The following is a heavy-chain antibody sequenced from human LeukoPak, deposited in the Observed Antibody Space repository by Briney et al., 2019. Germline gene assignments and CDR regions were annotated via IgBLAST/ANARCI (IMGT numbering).Heavy chain of an antibody. V-gene: IGHV3-23*03. CDR1: GFTFRDYG. CDR2: INNAGVKT. Sequence: PGGSLRLSCAASGFTFRDYGMSWVGQAPGKGVEWVSSINNAGVKTHYADSVKGRFTISRENSKNTLYLQINRVRAEDTAVYYCSPQLWDHPGPWGQGTLVSVSS. D-gene: IGHD3-16*01. CDR3: SPQLWDHPGP. J-gene: IGHJ5*02.